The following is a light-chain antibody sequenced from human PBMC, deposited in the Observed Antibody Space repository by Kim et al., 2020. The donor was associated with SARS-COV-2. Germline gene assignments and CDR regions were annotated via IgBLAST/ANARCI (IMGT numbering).Light chain of an antibody. Sequence: DIQMTQSPSSLSASVGDRVTITCRXSQSISSYLNWYQQKPGKAPKLLIYAASSLQSGVPSRFSGSGSGTDFTLTISSLQPEDFATYYCQQSYSTPWTFGQGTKVDIK. J-gene: IGKJ1*01. CDR3: QQSYSTPWT. CDR1: QSISSY. V-gene: IGKV1-39*01. CDR2: AAS.